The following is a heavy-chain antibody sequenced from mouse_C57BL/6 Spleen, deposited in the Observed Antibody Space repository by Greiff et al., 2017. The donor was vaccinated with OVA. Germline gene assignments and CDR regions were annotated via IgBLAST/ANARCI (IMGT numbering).Heavy chain of an antibody. CDR3: SRAGYYGSSYEYDMDD. CDR1: GYSFTGYY. V-gene: IGHV1-42*01. J-gene: IGHJ4*01. Sequence: EVQLQQSGPELVKPGASVKISCKASGYSFTGYYMNWVKQSPEKSLEWIGEINPSTGGTTYNQKFKAKATLTVDKSSSTAYMQLKRLTSEDSAVYCCSRAGYYGSSYEYDMDDWGQGTTVTVSS. CDR2: INPSTGGT. D-gene: IGHD1-1*01.